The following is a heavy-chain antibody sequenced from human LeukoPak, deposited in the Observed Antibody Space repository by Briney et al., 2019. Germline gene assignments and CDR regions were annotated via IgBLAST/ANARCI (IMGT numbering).Heavy chain of an antibody. J-gene: IGHJ6*02. CDR2: IYYSGST. CDR1: CGSISNSSYY. V-gene: IGHV4-39*01. Sequence: SETLSLTCTVSCGSISNSSYYWGWIRQPPGKGLEWIGSIYYSGSTYYNPSLKSRVTISVDTSKNQFSLKLSSVTAADTAVYYCPRQSNVDTAMITYYYYGMDVWGQGTTVTVSS. D-gene: IGHD5-18*01. CDR3: PRQSNVDTAMITYYYYGMDV.